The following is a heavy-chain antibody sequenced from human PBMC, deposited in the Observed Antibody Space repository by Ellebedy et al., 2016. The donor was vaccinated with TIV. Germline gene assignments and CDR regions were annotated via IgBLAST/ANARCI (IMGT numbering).Heavy chain of an antibody. CDR1: GFSFDDYA. Sequence: SLKISCAASGFSFDDYAMHWVRQAPGKGLEWVSGISWNSGSIGYADSVKGRFTISRDNAKNSLYLQMYSLRAEDTALYYCAKDRDDSSGYFSQFDYWGQGTLVTVAS. CDR2: ISWNSGSI. CDR3: AKDRDDSSGYFSQFDY. D-gene: IGHD3-22*01. V-gene: IGHV3-9*01. J-gene: IGHJ4*02.